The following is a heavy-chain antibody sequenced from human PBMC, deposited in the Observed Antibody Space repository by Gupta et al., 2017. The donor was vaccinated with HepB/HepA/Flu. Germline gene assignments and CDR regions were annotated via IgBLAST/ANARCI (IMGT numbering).Heavy chain of an antibody. D-gene: IGHD3-22*01. CDR3: ARVGVGVYYYYYMDV. V-gene: IGHV3-74*01. CDR1: GFTFSNYL. CDR2: INSDGSIT. Sequence: EVQLVESGGGLVQPGGSLRLSCAASGFTFSNYLMPWVRQAPGKGLGWVSRINSDGSITNYADSVKGRFTISRDNARDTLYLQMNSLRAEDTAVYYCARVGVGVYYYYYMDVWGKGTTVTVSS. J-gene: IGHJ6*03.